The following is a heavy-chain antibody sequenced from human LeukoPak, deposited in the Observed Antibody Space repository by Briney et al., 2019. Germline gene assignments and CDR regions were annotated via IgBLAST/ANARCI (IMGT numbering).Heavy chain of an antibody. Sequence: KPSETLPLTCTVSGGSISSSSYYWGWIRQPPGKGLEWIGSIYYSGSTYYNPSLKSRVTISVDTSKNQFSPKLSSVTAADTAVYYCASMPPWFGELLNPPDYWGQGTLVTVSS. CDR2: IYYSGST. CDR1: GGSISSSSYY. J-gene: IGHJ4*02. D-gene: IGHD3-10*01. V-gene: IGHV4-39*01. CDR3: ASMPPWFGELLNPPDY.